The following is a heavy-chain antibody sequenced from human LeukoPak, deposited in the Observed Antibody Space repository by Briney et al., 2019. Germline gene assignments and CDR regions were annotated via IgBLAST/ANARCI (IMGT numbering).Heavy chain of an antibody. CDR1: GFTFSSYA. V-gene: IGHV3-23*01. CDR2: ISGSGGST. J-gene: IGHJ3*02. Sequence: PGGSLRLSCAASGFTFSSYAMSWVRQAPGKGLEWVSAISGSGGSTYYADSVKGRFTISRDNSKNTLYLQMDSLRAEDTAVYYCAKDVPVYYDSSAPMGAFDIWGQGTLVTVSS. CDR3: AKDVPVYYDSSAPMGAFDI. D-gene: IGHD3-22*01.